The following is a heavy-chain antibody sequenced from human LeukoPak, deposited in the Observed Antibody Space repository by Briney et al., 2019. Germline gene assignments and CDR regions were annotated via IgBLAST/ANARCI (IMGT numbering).Heavy chain of an antibody. V-gene: IGHV3-30*02. CDR1: GFTFSTYA. J-gene: IGHJ4*02. Sequence: GGSLRLSCAASGFTFSTYAMHWVRQAPGKGRKWVAFIRYDGSNKYYADSVKGRFTISRDNSKNTLYLQMNSLRAEDTAVYYCAKDRAEYYYDSSGYYSNWGQGTLVTVSS. D-gene: IGHD3-22*01. CDR3: AKDRAEYYYDSSGYYSN. CDR2: IRYDGSNK.